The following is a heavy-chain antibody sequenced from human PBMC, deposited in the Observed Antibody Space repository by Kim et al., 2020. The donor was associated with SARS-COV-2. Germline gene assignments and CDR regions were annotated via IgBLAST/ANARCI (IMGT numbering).Heavy chain of an antibody. J-gene: IGHJ4*02. CDR1: GFTLNTYT. Sequence: GGSLRLSCAASGFTLNTYTMDWVRQAPGKGLEWVSSITISSTHIYYADSVKGRFTISRDNARNSVYLQMDSLRVDDTAMCYCARGWFGQVGDYWGQGTRV. CDR3: ARGWFGQVGDY. V-gene: IGHV3-21*01. D-gene: IGHD3-10*01. CDR2: ITISSTHI.